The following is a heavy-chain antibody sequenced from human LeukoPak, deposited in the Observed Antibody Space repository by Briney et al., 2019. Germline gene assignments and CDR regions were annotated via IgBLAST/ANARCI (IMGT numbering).Heavy chain of an antibody. CDR1: GYTFTSYS. CDR2: ISAYNGNT. D-gene: IGHD4-17*01. J-gene: IGHJ2*01. CDR3: ARGDSVTGYWYFDL. Sequence: ASVKVSCKASGYTFTSYSISWVRQAPGQGLEWMGWISAYNGNTNYAQKLQGRVTVTTDTSTSTAYMELGSLRSDDTAVYYCARGDSVTGYWYFDLWGRGTLVTVSS. V-gene: IGHV1-18*01.